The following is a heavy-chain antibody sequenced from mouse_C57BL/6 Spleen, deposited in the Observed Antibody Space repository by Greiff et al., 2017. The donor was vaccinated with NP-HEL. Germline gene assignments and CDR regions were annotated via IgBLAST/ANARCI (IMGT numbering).Heavy chain of an antibody. J-gene: IGHJ1*03. CDR3: ARYDGYCHGYFDV. Sequence: VQLQESGPELVKPGASVKLSCKASGYAFSSSWMTWVKQRPGKGLEWIGRIYPGDGDTNYNGKFKGKATMTADKSSSTAYMQLSSLTAEDSAVYFCARYDGYCHGYFDVWGTGTTVTVSS. D-gene: IGHD2-3*01. V-gene: IGHV1-82*01. CDR1: GYAFSSSW. CDR2: IYPGDGDT.